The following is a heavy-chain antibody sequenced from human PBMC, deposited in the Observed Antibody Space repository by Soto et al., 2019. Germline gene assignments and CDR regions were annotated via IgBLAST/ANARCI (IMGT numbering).Heavy chain of an antibody. CDR2: ISGSGGST. Sequence: GGSLRLSCAASGFTFSSYAMSWVRQAPGKGLDWVSAISGSGGSTYYADSVKGRFTISRDNSKNTLYLQMNSLRAEDTAVYYCAGCSGGICYPIYYYYMDVWGKGTTVTVSS. D-gene: IGHD2-15*01. CDR1: GFTFSSYA. CDR3: AGCSGGICYPIYYYYMDV. J-gene: IGHJ6*03. V-gene: IGHV3-23*01.